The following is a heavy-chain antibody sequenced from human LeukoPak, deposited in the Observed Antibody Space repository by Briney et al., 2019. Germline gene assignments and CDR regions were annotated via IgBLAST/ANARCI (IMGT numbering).Heavy chain of an antibody. CDR2: ISSSGSTI. CDR3: ARECSSTSCQDAFDI. Sequence: GGSLRLSCAASGFTFSSYEMNWVRQAPGKGLEWVSYISSSGSTIYYADFVKGRFTISRDNAKNSLHLQMNSLRAEDTAVYYCARECSSTSCQDAFDIWGQGTMVTVSS. D-gene: IGHD2-2*01. V-gene: IGHV3-48*03. J-gene: IGHJ3*02. CDR1: GFTFSSYE.